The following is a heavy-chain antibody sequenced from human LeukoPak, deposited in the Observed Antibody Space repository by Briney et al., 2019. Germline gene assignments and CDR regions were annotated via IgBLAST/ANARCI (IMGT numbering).Heavy chain of an antibody. CDR2: IYPGDSDT. V-gene: IGHV5-51*01. J-gene: IGHJ3*02. Sequence: GESLKISRKGSGYSFTSYWIGWVRQMPGKGLEWMGIIYPGDSDTRYSPSFQGQVTISADKSINTAYLQWSSLKASDTAMYYCARITYYDILTGIHDAFDIWGQGTMVTVSS. D-gene: IGHD3-9*01. CDR3: ARITYYDILTGIHDAFDI. CDR1: GYSFTSYW.